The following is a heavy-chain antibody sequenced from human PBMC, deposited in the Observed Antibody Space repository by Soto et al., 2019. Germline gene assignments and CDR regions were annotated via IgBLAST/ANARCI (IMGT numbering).Heavy chain of an antibody. CDR2: ISGSGGST. Sequence: GGSLRLSCAASGFTFSSYAMSWVRQAPGKGLEWVSAISGSGGSTYYADSVKGRFTISRDNSKNTLYLQMNSLRAEDTAVYYCAKDLDSDSSSWYRGSDGMDVWGQGTTVTVSS. J-gene: IGHJ6*02. CDR1: GFTFSSYA. D-gene: IGHD6-13*01. CDR3: AKDLDSDSSSWYRGSDGMDV. V-gene: IGHV3-23*01.